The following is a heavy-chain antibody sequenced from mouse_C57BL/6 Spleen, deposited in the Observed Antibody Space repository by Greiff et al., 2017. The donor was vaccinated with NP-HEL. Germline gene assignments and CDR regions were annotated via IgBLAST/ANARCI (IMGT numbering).Heavy chain of an antibody. V-gene: IGHV5-17*01. CDR2: ISSGSSTI. D-gene: IGHD2-1*01. CDR1: GFTFSDYG. Sequence: EVQVVESGGGLVKPGGSLKLSCAASGFTFSDYGMHWVRQAPEKGLEWVAYISSGSSTIYYADTVKGRFTISRDNAKNTLFLQMTSLRSEDTAMYYCARGGNSEWFAYGGQGTLVTVSA. CDR3: ARGGNSEWFAY. J-gene: IGHJ3*01.